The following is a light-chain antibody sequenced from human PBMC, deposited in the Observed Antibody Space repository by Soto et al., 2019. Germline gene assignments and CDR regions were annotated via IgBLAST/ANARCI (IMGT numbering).Light chain of an antibody. CDR3: QQHLGRHT. J-gene: IGKJ1*01. CDR1: QSVSSN. V-gene: IGKV3D-15*01. Sequence: EIVMTQSPATLSVSPGERATLSCRASQSVSSNLAWYQQKPGQAPRLLIYGESTRAAGVPARFSGSGSGTDFTLTISDVEPEDSAVYYCQQHLGRHTFGQGTKVDIK. CDR2: GES.